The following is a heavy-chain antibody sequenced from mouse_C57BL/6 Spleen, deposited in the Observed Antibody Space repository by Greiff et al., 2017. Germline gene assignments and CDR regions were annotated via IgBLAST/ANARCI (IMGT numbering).Heavy chain of an antibody. CDR1: GYAFSSSW. CDR2: IYPGDGDT. J-gene: IGHJ4*01. V-gene: IGHV1-82*01. Sequence: QVQLQQSGPELVKPGASVKISCKASGYAFSSSWMNWVKQRPGKGLEWIGRIYPGDGDTNYNGKFKGKATLTADKSSSTAYMQLSSLTSEDSAVXFCAGQLSQEYYYAMDYWGQGTSVTVSS. CDR3: AGQLSQEYYYAMDY. D-gene: IGHD3-3*01.